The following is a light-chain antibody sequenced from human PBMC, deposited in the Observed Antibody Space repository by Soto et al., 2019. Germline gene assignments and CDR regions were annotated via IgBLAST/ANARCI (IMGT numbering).Light chain of an antibody. CDR1: QSVSSY. CDR3: QQRTNWLT. Sequence: EIVLTQSPATLSLSPGERATLSWRASQSVSSYLAWYQQKPGQAPRLLIYDASNRATGIPARFSGSGSGTDFTLTISSLESEDFAVYYCQQRTNWLTFGGGTKVEIK. J-gene: IGKJ4*01. V-gene: IGKV3-11*01. CDR2: DAS.